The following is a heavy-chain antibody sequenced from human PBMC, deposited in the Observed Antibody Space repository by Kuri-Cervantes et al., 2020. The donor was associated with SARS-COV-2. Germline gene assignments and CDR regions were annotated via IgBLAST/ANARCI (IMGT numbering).Heavy chain of an antibody. Sequence: GSLRLSCTVSGGSISSSSYYWGWIRQPPGKGLEWIGSIYYSGSTYYNPSLKSRVTISVDTSKNQFSLKLSSVTAADTAVYYCARVFTASFDFWGQGTLVTVSS. CDR3: ARVFTASFDF. CDR1: GGSISSSSYY. J-gene: IGHJ4*02. V-gene: IGHV4-39*07. CDR2: IYYSGST.